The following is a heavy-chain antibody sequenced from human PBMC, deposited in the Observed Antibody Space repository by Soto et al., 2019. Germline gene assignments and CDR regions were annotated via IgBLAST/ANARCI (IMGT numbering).Heavy chain of an antibody. Sequence: GGSLRLSCAASGFTFSSYVMSWVRQAPGKGLEWVSGISGSGVSTYYADSVKGRFTISRDNSKNTLYLRMNSLRAEDTAVYYCAKDNYDSSAYYYGGGSFGYWGQGTLVTVSS. V-gene: IGHV3-23*01. D-gene: IGHD3-22*01. J-gene: IGHJ4*02. CDR1: GFTFSSYV. CDR3: AKDNYDSSAYYYGGGSFGY. CDR2: ISGSGVST.